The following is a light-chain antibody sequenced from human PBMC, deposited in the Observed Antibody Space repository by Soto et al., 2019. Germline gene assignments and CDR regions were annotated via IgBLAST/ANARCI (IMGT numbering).Light chain of an antibody. CDR1: NIGSKS. CDR3: QVWDSSRDHHGGV. V-gene: IGLV3-21*02. J-gene: IGLJ1*01. CDR2: DDS. Sequence: SYELTQPPSVSVAPGQTARITCGGNNIGSKSVHWYQKKPGQAPGLVVYDDSDRPSGIPERFSGSNSGNTATLTISRVEAGDEADYYCQVWDSSRDHHGGVFVTGTKVTVL.